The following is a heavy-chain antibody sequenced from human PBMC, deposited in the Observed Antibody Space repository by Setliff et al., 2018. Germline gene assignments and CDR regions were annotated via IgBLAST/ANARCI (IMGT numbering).Heavy chain of an antibody. CDR2: ISTYTANT. CDR3: VRDAGWQYDDYAGVYFPH. Sequence: ASVKVSCKASGYTFTSYGVSGVRQAPGQGLEWMGWISTYTANTKYAQRFQGRVTMTTDTSTSTPYMELRSLRSDDPAAYYCVRDAGWQYDDYAGVYFPHWGQGTLVTVSS. J-gene: IGHJ1*01. D-gene: IGHD4-17*01. V-gene: IGHV1-18*01. CDR1: GYTFTSYG.